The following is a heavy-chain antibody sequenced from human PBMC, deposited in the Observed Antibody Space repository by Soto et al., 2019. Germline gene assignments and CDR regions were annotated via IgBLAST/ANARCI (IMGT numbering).Heavy chain of an antibody. CDR1: GFTFSSYA. V-gene: IGHV3-23*01. CDR2: ISGSGGST. CDR3: AKEENSSTWPGGDWFDP. D-gene: IGHD6-13*01. Sequence: PGGSLRLSCAASGFTFSSYAMSWVRQAPGKGLEWVSAISGSGGSTYYADSVKGWFTISRDNSKNTLYLQMNSLRAEDTAVYYCAKEENSSTWPGGDWFDPWGQGTLVTVSS. J-gene: IGHJ5*02.